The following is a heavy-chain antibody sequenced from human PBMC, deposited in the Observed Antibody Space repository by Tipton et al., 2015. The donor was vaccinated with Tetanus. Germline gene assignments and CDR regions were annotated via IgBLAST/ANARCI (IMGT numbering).Heavy chain of an antibody. D-gene: IGHD2-8*01. V-gene: IGHV5-51*01. CDR3: ARAHCTDGVCNFDF. Sequence: MQLVQSGGEVKKPGESLKISCKGSGYIFTNYWIGWVRQKPGKGLEWMGIIYPGDSDTRYSPSFQGQVTISVDKSISTAYLQWSSLKASDPSVFYCARAHCTDGVCNFDFWGQGALVTVAS. CDR2: IYPGDSDT. J-gene: IGHJ4*02. CDR1: GYIFTNYW.